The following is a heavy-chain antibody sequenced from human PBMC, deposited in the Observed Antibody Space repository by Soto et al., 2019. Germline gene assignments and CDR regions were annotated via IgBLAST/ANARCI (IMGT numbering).Heavy chain of an antibody. V-gene: IGHV3-23*01. J-gene: IGHJ4*02. D-gene: IGHD6-13*01. CDR3: AKDHVAAAPGSLIFEH. CDR1: GFTFRSYT. CDR2: ISGGGGNT. Sequence: GGSLRLSCAASGFTFRSYTMSWVRQAPGKGLEWVSVISGGGGNTYYRDSVKGRFTISRDNSKNTLYLQMNSLRAEDTAVYYCAKDHVAAAPGSLIFEHWGQGTLVTVSS.